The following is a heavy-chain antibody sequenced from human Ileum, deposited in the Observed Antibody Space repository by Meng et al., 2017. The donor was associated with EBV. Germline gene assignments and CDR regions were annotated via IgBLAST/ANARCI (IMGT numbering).Heavy chain of an antibody. CDR3: ARPIAAAGWFDP. Sequence: QLAEPGHELGKPTEHLPHPCTVYCGPIKSCCYYWGWIRQPPGKGLEWIWSIYYRGRTYYNPYLKSRVTISVDTSKNQFSLKLSSVTAADTAVYYCARPIAAAGWFDPWGQGTLVTVSS. CDR2: IYYRGRT. D-gene: IGHD6-13*01. V-gene: IGHV4-39*01. J-gene: IGHJ5*02. CDR1: CGPIKSCCYY.